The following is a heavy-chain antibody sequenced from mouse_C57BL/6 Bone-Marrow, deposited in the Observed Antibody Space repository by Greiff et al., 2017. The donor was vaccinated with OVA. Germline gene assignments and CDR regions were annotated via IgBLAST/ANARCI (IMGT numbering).Heavy chain of an antibody. Sequence: EVQLQESGPGLVKPSQSLSLTCSVTGYSITSGYYWNWIRQFPGNKLEWMGYISYDGSNNYNPSLKNRISITRDTSKNQFFLKLNSVTTEDTATYYCARGRRWYFDVWGTGTTVTVSS. V-gene: IGHV3-6*01. CDR2: ISYDGSN. J-gene: IGHJ1*03. CDR3: ARGRRWYFDV. CDR1: GYSITSGYY.